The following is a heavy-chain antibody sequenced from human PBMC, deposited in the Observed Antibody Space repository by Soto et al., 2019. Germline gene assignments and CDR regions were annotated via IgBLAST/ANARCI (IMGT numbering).Heavy chain of an antibody. D-gene: IGHD6-13*01. J-gene: IGHJ6*02. Sequence: GESLKISCKGSGYSFTSYWISWVRQMPGKGLEWMGRIDPSDSYTNYSPSFQGHVTISADKSISTAYLQWSSLKASDTAMYYCARDRSIAAAVYYYYGMDVWGQGTTVTVS. CDR2: IDPSDSYT. V-gene: IGHV5-10-1*01. CDR1: GYSFTSYW. CDR3: ARDRSIAAAVYYYYGMDV.